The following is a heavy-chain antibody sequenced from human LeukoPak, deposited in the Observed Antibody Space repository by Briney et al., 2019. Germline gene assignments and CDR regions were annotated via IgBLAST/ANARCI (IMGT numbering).Heavy chain of an antibody. V-gene: IGHV4-30-2*01. D-gene: IGHD5-12*01. CDR1: TFGDYA. CDR2: IYHSGST. CDR3: ARGGYIVATINPIIYFDY. Sequence: TFGDYAMNWVRQAPGKGLEWIGYIYHSGSTYYNPSLKSRVTISVDRSKNQFSLKLSSVTAADTAVYYCARGGYIVATINPIIYFDYWGQGTLVTVSS. J-gene: IGHJ4*02.